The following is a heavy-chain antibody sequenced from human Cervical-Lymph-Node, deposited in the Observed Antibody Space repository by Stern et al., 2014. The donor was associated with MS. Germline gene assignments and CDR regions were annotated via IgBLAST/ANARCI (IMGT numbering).Heavy chain of an antibody. D-gene: IGHD5-12*01. V-gene: IGHV1-18*01. CDR1: GFTFSNYG. J-gene: IGHJ4*02. CDR3: LRARGIVATPPGDF. Sequence: QVQLVQSEPEVKKPGASVKVSCKTSGFTFSNYGLSWVRQAPGQGLEWVGWISAYNGNIDFPQKFQGSLPMPTDTSTSTVYMELNSLRSDDPADYYCLRARGIVATPPGDFWGQGTMVTVPT. CDR2: ISAYNGNI.